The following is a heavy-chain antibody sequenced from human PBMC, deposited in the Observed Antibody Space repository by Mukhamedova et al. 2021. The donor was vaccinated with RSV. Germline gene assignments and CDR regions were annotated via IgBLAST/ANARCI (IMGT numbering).Heavy chain of an antibody. Sequence: TFSGYAMSWVRQAPGKGLEWISVVGDSGATTYYADSVKGRFTISRDNSKNILYLQMNSLRAEDTAVYFCSRPRSVTPLWYFDIWG. CDR2: VGDSGATT. J-gene: IGHJ2*01. CDR3: SRPRSVTPLWYFDI. V-gene: IGHV3-23*01. CDR1: TFSGYA.